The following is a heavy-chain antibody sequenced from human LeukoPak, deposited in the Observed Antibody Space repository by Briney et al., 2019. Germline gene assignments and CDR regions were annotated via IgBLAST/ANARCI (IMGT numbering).Heavy chain of an antibody. CDR1: GFTFSSYA. J-gene: IGHJ2*01. CDR3: AKEEGPIAAAGVWYFDL. D-gene: IGHD6-13*01. V-gene: IGHV3-23*01. Sequence: GGSLRLSCAASGFTFSSYAMSWVRQAPGKGLEWVSAISGSGGGTYYADSVKGRFTISRDNSKNTLYLQMDSLRAEDTAVYYCAKEEGPIAAAGVWYFDLWGRGTLVTVSS. CDR2: ISGSGGGT.